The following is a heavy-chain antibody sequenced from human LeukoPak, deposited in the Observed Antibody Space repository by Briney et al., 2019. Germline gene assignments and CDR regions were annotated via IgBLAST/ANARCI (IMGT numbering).Heavy chain of an antibody. D-gene: IGHD6-19*01. Sequence: ASVKVSCKASGYTFTGYYIHWVRQAPGQGLEWMGWINPNSGGTNYAQKFQGRVTMTRDTSISTAYMELSRLRSDDTAMYYCARVPQWLPQGYTDYWGQGTLVTVSS. CDR3: ARVPQWLPQGYTDY. CDR1: GYTFTGYY. V-gene: IGHV1-2*02. CDR2: INPNSGGT. J-gene: IGHJ4*02.